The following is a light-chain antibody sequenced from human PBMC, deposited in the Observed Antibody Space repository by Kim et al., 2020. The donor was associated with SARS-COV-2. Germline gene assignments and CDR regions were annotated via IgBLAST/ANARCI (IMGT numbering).Light chain of an antibody. CDR2: NVS. Sequence: TNSCTGTRSEVGDYNYFSLYQQRPGKAPKLMIYNVSKRPSGVPDRFAGSKSGNTASLTISGLQAENEADYYCCSYAGSYTLGVFGGGTQLTVL. V-gene: IGLV2-11*01. J-gene: IGLJ2*01. CDR3: CSYAGSYTLGV. CDR1: RSEVGDYNY.